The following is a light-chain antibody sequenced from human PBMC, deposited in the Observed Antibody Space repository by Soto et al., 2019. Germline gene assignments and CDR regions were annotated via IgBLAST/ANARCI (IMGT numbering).Light chain of an antibody. Sequence: EIEITQSPCTLSSSVCERGTLTCGASHSVNSFLVWYQQKPSQAPRLLNCGASIRATGIPARFSGSGSGTDFTLTISILEAEDFAVYCCQQHSNWLITFGQGTRLEI. CDR2: GAS. V-gene: IGKV3-11*01. CDR1: HSVNSF. J-gene: IGKJ5*01. CDR3: QQHSNWLIT.